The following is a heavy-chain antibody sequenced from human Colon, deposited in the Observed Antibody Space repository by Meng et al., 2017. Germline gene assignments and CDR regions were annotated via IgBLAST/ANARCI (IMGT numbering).Heavy chain of an antibody. V-gene: IGHV1-18*01. Sequence: ASVKVSCKASGYTFTSYGISWVRQAPGQGLEWMGWISAYNGNTNYAQKLQGRVTMTTDTSTSTAYMELRSLRSDDTAVYYCARYDSSGYYFSMKYYFDYWGQGTLVTVSS. D-gene: IGHD3-22*01. J-gene: IGHJ4*02. CDR2: ISAYNGNT. CDR1: GYTFTSYG. CDR3: ARYDSSGYYFSMKYYFDY.